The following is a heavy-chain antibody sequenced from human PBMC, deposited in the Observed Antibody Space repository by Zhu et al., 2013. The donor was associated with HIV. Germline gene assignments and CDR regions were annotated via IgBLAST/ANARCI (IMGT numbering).Heavy chain of an antibody. Sequence: QVQLVQSGAEVKKPGASVKVSCKASGYTFTSYGISWVRQAPGQGLEWMGWISAYNGNTNYAQKLQGRVTMTTDTSTSTAYMELRSLRSDDTAVYYCARFRFVVVPAARKYYYYYGMDVWGQGTTVTVSS. CDR1: GYTFTSYG. V-gene: IGHV1-18*01. D-gene: IGHD2-2*01. CDR3: ARFRFVVVPAARKYYYYYGMDV. CDR2: ISAYNGNT. J-gene: IGHJ6*02.